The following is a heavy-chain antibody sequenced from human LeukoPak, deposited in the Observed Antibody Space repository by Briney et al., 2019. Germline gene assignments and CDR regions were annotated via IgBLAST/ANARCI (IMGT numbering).Heavy chain of an antibody. CDR2: INPNSGGT. CDR3: ARETEWLGEVFSRNWFDP. J-gene: IGHJ5*02. D-gene: IGHD3-10*01. CDR1: GYTFTGYY. Sequence: EASVKVSCKASGYTFTGYYMHWVRQAPGQGLEWMGWINPNSGGTNYAQKFQGWVTMTRDTSISTAYMELSRLRSDDTAVYYCARETEWLGEVFSRNWFDPWGQGTLVTVSS. V-gene: IGHV1-2*04.